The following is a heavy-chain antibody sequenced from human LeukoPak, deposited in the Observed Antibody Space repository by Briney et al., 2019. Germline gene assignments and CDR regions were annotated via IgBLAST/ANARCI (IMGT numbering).Heavy chain of an antibody. CDR1: GYTLTSYY. CDR3: ARGSTGVVPAATFDY. CDR2: INPSGGST. V-gene: IGHV1-46*01. D-gene: IGHD2-2*01. Sequence: ASVKVSCKASGYTLTSYYMPWVRPAPGQGLEWMGIINPSGGSTSYAQKFQGRVTMTRDTSTSTVYMELSSLRSEDTAVYYCARGSTGVVPAATFDYWGQGTLVTVSS. J-gene: IGHJ4*02.